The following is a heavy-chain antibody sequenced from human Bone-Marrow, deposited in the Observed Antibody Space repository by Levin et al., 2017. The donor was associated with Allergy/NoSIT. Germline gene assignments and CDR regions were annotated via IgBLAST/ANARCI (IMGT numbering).Heavy chain of an antibody. D-gene: IGHD3-9*01. CDR3: VRSGLYYDIFSGYYY. V-gene: IGHV3-23*01. Sequence: PGESLKISCSASGFAFDTYAMTWVRQGPGKGLEWVAGISGSGITTTYAGSMEGRFTISRDNSNNTVFLQMDSLGAGDTAVYYCVRSGLYYDIFSGYYYWGEGTLVSVAT. CDR1: GFAFDTYA. J-gene: IGHJ4*02. CDR2: ISGSGITT.